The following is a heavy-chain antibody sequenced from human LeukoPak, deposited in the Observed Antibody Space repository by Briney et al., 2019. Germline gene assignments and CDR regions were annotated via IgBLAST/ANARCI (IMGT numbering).Heavy chain of an antibody. D-gene: IGHD3-22*01. V-gene: IGHV2-5*02. CDR1: GFSLSTSGVG. CDR2: IYWDDDK. Sequence: SGPTLVKPTQTLTLTYTFYGFSLSTSGVGVGWIHQPPGKALEWLSLIYWDDDKRYSPSLKSRLTITKDTSKHQVVLTMTNMDPVDTATYYCAHSGYYYLYFDYWGQGTLVTVSS. CDR3: AHSGYYYLYFDY. J-gene: IGHJ4*02.